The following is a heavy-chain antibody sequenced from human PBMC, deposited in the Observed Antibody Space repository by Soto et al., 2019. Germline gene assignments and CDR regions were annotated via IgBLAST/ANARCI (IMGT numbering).Heavy chain of an antibody. CDR1: GGTFSSYA. V-gene: IGHV1-69*13. J-gene: IGHJ6*02. CDR2: IIPIFGTA. Sequence: ASVKVSCKASGGTFSSYAISWVRQAPGQGLEWMGGIIPIFGTANYAQKFRGRVTITADESTSTAYMELSSLRSEDTAVYYCARDINDDRRPYYYYGMDVWGQGTTVTVSS. D-gene: IGHD2-8*01. CDR3: ARDINDDRRPYYYYGMDV.